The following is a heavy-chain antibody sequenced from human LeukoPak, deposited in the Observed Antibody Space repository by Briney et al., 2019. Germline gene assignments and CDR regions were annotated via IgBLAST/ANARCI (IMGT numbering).Heavy chain of an antibody. CDR3: ARQGYCSSTSCYARRWFDP. CDR2: IYYSGST. Sequence: SETLSLTCTVSGGSISSSSYYWGWIRQPPGKGLEWIGSIYYSGSTYYNPSLKSRVTISVDTSKNQFSLKLSSVTAADTAVYYCARQGYCSSTSCYARRWFDPWGQGTLVTVSS. D-gene: IGHD2-2*01. CDR1: GGSISSSSYY. J-gene: IGHJ5*02. V-gene: IGHV4-39*01.